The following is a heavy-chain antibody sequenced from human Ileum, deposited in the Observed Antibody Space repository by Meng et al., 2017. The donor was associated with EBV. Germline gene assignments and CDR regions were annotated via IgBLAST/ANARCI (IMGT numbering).Heavy chain of an antibody. J-gene: IGHJ4*02. Sequence: QVPLQHSGHGQVQHSHNLSHTGSCSWASFYTTSAAWNWIRQSPSRGLAWLGRTYYRSKWYNEYAVSVKSRITINADTSKNQFSLQLNSVTPEDTAVYYCARGARLAPFDYWGQGTLVTVSS. D-gene: IGHD6-19*01. CDR2: TYYRSKWYN. V-gene: IGHV6-1*01. CDR3: ARGARLAPFDY. CDR1: WASFYTTSAA.